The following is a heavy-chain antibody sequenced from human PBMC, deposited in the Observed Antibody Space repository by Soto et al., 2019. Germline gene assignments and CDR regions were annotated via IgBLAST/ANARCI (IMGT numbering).Heavy chain of an antibody. D-gene: IGHD1-26*01. CDR2: TYYRSKWYN. CDR3: AREIERGPRGSYRVSDLNWFDP. CDR1: GDSVSSNSAA. Sequence: QVQLQQSGPGLVKPSQTLSLTCAISGDSVSSNSAAWNWIRQSPSRGLEWLGRTYYRSKWYNDYTVSVKSRITINPDTSKNQFSLQLNSVTPEDTAVYYCAREIERGPRGSYRVSDLNWFDPWGQGTLVTVSS. V-gene: IGHV6-1*01. J-gene: IGHJ5*02.